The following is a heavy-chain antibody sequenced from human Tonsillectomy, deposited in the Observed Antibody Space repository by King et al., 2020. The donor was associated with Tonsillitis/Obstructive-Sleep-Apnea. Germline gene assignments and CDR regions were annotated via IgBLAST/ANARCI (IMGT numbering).Heavy chain of an antibody. CDR2: ISSGSSFT. D-gene: IGHD5-18*01. J-gene: IGHJ4*02. CDR1: GFTFSSYS. V-gene: IGHV3-21*01. CDR3: ARDSADTPMVVDY. Sequence: VQLVESGGGLVKPGGSLRLSCAASGFTFSSYSMNWVRQAPGKGLEWVSSISSGSSFTSYADSVRGRFTISRDNAKSSLYLQMNSLRAEDTAVYYCARDSADTPMVVDYWGQGTLVTVSS.